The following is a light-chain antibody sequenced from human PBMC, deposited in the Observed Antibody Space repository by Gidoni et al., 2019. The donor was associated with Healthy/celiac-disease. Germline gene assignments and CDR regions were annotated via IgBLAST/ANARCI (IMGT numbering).Light chain of an antibody. CDR2: AAS. J-gene: IGKJ4*01. Sequence: DIQMTQSPSSLSASVGDRVTITCRASQSMSSYLNWYQQKPGKAPKLLIYAASSLQSGVPSRFSGSGSGTDFPLPISSLQPEDFATYYCQQSYSTPPTFGGGTKVEIK. CDR1: QSMSSY. CDR3: QQSYSTPPT. V-gene: IGKV1-39*01.